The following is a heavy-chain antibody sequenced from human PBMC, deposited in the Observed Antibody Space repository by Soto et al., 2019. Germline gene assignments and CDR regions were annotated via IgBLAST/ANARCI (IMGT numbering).Heavy chain of an antibody. V-gene: IGHV3-21*01. CDR3: ASLGGSYYVPFDY. CDR1: GFTFSSYS. J-gene: IGHJ4*02. Sequence: GGSLRLSCAASGFTFSSYSMNWVRQAPGKGLEWVSSISSSSSYIYYADSVKGRFTISRDNAKNSLYLQMNSLGAEDTAVYYCASLGGSYYVPFDYWGQGTLVTVSS. D-gene: IGHD1-26*01. CDR2: ISSSSSYI.